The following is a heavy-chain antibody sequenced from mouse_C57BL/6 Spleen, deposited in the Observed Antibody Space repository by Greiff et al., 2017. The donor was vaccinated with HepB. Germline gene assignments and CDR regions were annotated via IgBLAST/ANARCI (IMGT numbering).Heavy chain of an antibody. CDR1: GFTFSSYA. D-gene: IGHD2-1*01. Sequence: DVQLVESGGGLVKPGGSLKLSCAASGFTFSSYAMSWVRQTPEKRLEWVATISDGGSYTYYPDNVKGRFTISRDNAKNNLYLQMSHLKSEDTAMYYCARELGATMVRYFDVWGTGTTVTVSS. CDR2: ISDGGSYT. J-gene: IGHJ1*03. CDR3: ARELGATMVRYFDV. V-gene: IGHV5-4*01.